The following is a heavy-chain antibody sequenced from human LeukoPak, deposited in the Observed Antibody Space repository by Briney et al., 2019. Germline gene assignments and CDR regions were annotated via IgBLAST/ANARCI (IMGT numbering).Heavy chain of an antibody. D-gene: IGHD3-10*01. Sequence: SVKVSCKASGGTFSSYAISWVRQAPGQGLEWMGGIIPIFGTANYAQKVQGRVTLTTDTSTSAAYMELRSLTSDDTAVYYCARDLHYYGSGSFDALDIWGQGTMVTVSS. V-gene: IGHV1-69*05. J-gene: IGHJ3*02. CDR1: GGTFSSYA. CDR2: IIPIFGTA. CDR3: ARDLHYYGSGSFDALDI.